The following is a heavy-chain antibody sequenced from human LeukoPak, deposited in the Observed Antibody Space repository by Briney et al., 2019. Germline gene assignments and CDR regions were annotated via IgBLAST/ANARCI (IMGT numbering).Heavy chain of an antibody. D-gene: IGHD3-10*01. V-gene: IGHV4-59*01. Sequence: SETLSLTCTVSGGSIISYYWSWIRQPPGKGLEWIGYIYYSGSTNYNPSLKSRVTISVDTSKNQFSLKLSSVTAADTAVYYCARVFYGSGSYYYFDYWGQGTLVTVSS. J-gene: IGHJ4*02. CDR2: IYYSGST. CDR1: GGSIISYY. CDR3: ARVFYGSGSYYYFDY.